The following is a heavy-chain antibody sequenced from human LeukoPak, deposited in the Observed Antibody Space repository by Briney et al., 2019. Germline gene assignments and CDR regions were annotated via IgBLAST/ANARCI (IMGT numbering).Heavy chain of an antibody. CDR1: GGTFSSYA. J-gene: IGHJ4*02. CDR3: ASSRDGREGYFDY. CDR2: IIPILGIA. Sequence: ASVKVSCKASGGTFSSYAISWVRQAPGQGLEWMGRIIPILGIANYAQKFQGRVTITADKSTSTAYMELSSLRSEDTAVYYCASSRDGREGYFDYWGQGTLVTVSS. D-gene: IGHD2-2*01. V-gene: IGHV1-69*04.